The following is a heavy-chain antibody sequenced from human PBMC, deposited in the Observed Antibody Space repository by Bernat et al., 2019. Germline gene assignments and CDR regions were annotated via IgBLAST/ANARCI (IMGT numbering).Heavy chain of an antibody. J-gene: IGHJ3*02. Sequence: QVQLVQSGAEVKKPGASVKVSCKASGYTFTSYAMHWVRQAPGQRLEWMGWINAGNGNTKYSQKFQGRVTITRDTSASTAYMELSSLRSEDTAVYYCSSRNSSCLYDYRGNDAFDIWGQGTMVTVSS. CDR3: SSRNSSCLYDYRGNDAFDI. V-gene: IGHV1-3*01. CDR2: INAGNGNT. CDR1: GYTFTSYA. D-gene: IGHD2-2*01.